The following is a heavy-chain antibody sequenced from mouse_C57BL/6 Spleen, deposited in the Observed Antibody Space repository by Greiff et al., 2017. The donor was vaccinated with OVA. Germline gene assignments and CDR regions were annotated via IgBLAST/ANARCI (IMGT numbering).Heavy chain of an antibody. Sequence: QVQLQQSGAELVRPGSSVKLSCKASGYTFTSYWMDWVKQRPGQGLEWIGNIYPSDSETHYNQKFKDKATLTVDKSSSTAYMQLSSLTSEDSAVYYCALDSSGWFAYWGQGTLVTVSA. CDR3: ALDSSGWFAY. D-gene: IGHD3-2*02. CDR1: GYTFTSYW. V-gene: IGHV1-61*01. CDR2: IYPSDSET. J-gene: IGHJ3*01.